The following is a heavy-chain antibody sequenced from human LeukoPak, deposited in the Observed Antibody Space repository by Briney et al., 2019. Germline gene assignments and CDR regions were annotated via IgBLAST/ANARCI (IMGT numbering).Heavy chain of an antibody. V-gene: IGHV3-9*01. CDR3: ARDPLSVGYDSSGDY. D-gene: IGHD3-22*01. J-gene: IGHJ4*02. CDR1: GFTFDDYA. Sequence: PGRSLRLSCAASGFTFDDYAMHWVRQAPGKGLEWVSGISWNSGNMGYADSVKGRFTISRDNAKNSLYLQMNSLRAEDTAVYYCARDPLSVGYDSSGDYWGQGTLVTVSS. CDR2: ISWNSGNM.